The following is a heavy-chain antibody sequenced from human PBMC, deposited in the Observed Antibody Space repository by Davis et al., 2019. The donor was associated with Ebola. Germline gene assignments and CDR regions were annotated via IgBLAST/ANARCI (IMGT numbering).Heavy chain of an antibody. CDR2: IDPSGGST. D-gene: IGHD3-22*01. V-gene: IGHV1-46*03. CDR3: AREGDPRGYYYRDYYYGMNV. CDR1: GYTFTGYY. Sequence: AASVKVSCKASGYTFTGYYIHWVRQAPGQGLEWVGIIDPSGGSTSYAQKFRGRVTMTRDTSTSIVYMELTSLRSEDTAAYYCAREGDPRGYYYRDYYYGMNVWGHGTTVTVSS. J-gene: IGHJ6*02.